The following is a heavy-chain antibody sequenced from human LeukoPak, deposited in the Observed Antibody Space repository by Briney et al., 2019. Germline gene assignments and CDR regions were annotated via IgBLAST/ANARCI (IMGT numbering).Heavy chain of an antibody. J-gene: IGHJ4*02. Sequence: ASVKVSCKASGYTFTGYYMHWVRQAPGQGLEWMGRIIPIFGTANYAQKFQGRVTITTDESTSTAYMELSSLRSEDTAVYYCARDSRFSRDDYVWGSYPDWGQGTLVTVSS. CDR3: ARDSRFSRDDYVWGSYPD. V-gene: IGHV1-69*05. D-gene: IGHD3-16*02. CDR2: IIPIFGTA. CDR1: GYTFTGYY.